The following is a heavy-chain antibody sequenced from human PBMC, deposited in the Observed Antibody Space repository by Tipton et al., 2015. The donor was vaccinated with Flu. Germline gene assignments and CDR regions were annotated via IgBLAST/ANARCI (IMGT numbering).Heavy chain of an antibody. CDR2: IHNSGST. CDR1: GGSINSGSFY. Sequence: TLSLTCTVSGGSINSGSFYWSWIRQTPGKGLEWIAYIHNSGSTAYNPSLKSRVTISIDTSENQFFLLLNSVTAADTAVYYCAREGYDSRSFFDSWGQGTLVTVSS. CDR3: AREGYDSRSFFDS. J-gene: IGHJ4*02. D-gene: IGHD3-10*01. V-gene: IGHV4-31*03.